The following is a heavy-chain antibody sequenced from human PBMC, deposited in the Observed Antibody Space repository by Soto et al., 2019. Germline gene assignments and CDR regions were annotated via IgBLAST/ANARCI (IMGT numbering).Heavy chain of an antibody. CDR1: GGSVSSSTSY. CDR3: ARLGGLTGYNSASYKYEH. CDR2: IYYSGST. J-gene: IGHJ4*02. Sequence: SETLSLTCTVSGGSVSSSTSYWGWIRQPPGKGLEWIGNIYYSGSTYYNPSLKSRVTISLDTSKNQFSLNLSSVTAADTAVYYCARLGGLTGYNSASYKYEHWGRGTLVTVSS. D-gene: IGHD6-19*01. V-gene: IGHV4-39*01.